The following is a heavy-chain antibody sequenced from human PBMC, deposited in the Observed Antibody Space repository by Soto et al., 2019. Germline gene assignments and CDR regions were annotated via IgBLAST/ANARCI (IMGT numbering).Heavy chain of an antibody. J-gene: IGHJ4*02. CDR3: AKDRNIVVVVAPLDY. CDR1: GFTFSSYG. D-gene: IGHD2-15*01. CDR2: ISYDGSNK. Sequence: QVQLVESGGGVVQPGRSLRLSCAASGFTFSSYGMHWVRQAPGKGLEWVAVISYDGSNKYYADSVKGRFTISRDNSKNTLYLQMNSLRAEDTAVYYWAKDRNIVVVVAPLDYWGQGTLVTFSS. V-gene: IGHV3-30*18.